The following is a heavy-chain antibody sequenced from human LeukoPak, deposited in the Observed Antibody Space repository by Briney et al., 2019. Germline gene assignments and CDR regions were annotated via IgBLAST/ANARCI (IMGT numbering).Heavy chain of an antibody. CDR2: ISWNSGSI. CDR1: GFTFDDYA. D-gene: IGHD6-13*01. Sequence: GRSLRLSCAASGFTFDDYAMHWVRQAPGKGLEWDSGISWNSGSIGYADSVKGRFTISRDNAKNSLYLQMNSLRAEDTALYYCAKDPIAYSSSWYYFDYWGQGTLVTVSS. V-gene: IGHV3-9*01. CDR3: AKDPIAYSSSWYYFDY. J-gene: IGHJ4*02.